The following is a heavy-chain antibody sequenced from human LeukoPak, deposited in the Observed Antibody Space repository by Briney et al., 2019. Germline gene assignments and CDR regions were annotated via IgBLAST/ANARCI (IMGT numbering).Heavy chain of an antibody. CDR2: IYYSGST. Sequence: PSETLSLTCTVSGGSISSYYWSWIRQPPGKGLEWIGYIYYSGSTNYNPSLKSRVTISVDTSKNQFSLKLSSVTAADTAVYFCAREYHYDSSGQYDAFDIWGQGTMVTVSS. V-gene: IGHV4-59*01. D-gene: IGHD3-22*01. J-gene: IGHJ3*02. CDR1: GGSISSYY. CDR3: AREYHYDSSGQYDAFDI.